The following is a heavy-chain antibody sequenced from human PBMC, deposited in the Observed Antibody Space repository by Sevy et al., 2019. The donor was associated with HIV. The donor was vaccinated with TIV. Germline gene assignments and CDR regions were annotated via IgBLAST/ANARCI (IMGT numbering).Heavy chain of an antibody. Sequence: SETLSLTCTVSGGSISSGSYYWSWIRQPAGKGLEWIGRIYTSGSTNYNPSLKSRVTMSVDTSKNQFSLKLSSVTAADTAVYSCARARYSYGYNNFAYWGQGTLVTVSS. D-gene: IGHD5-18*01. V-gene: IGHV4-61*02. CDR3: ARARYSYGYNNFAY. CDR2: IYTSGST. CDR1: GGSISSGSYY. J-gene: IGHJ4*02.